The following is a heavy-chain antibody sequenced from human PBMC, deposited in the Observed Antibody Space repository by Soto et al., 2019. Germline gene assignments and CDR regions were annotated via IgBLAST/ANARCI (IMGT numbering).Heavy chain of an antibody. CDR2: INHSGST. V-gene: IGHV4-34*01. Sequence: SETLSLSCAVYGGSFSGYYRSWIRQPPGKGLEWIGEINHSGSTNYNPSLKSRDTISVHTSKNQFSLKLSSVTAADTAVYYFARCWKGTQQLVCFYFFDYSTQRTLVTVSS. J-gene: IGHJ4*02. D-gene: IGHD6-13*01. CDR3: ARCWKGTQQLVCFYFFDY. CDR1: GGSFSGYY.